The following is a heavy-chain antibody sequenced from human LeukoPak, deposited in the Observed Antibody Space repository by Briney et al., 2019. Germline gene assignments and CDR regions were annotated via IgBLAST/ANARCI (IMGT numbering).Heavy chain of an antibody. V-gene: IGHV3-23*01. J-gene: IGHJ4*02. CDR3: AKRKYYGDYAATFDY. CDR2: ISGSGGST. CDR1: GFTFSSYA. Sequence: GGSLRLSCAASGFTFSSYAMSWVHQAPGKGLEWVSAISGSGGSTYYADSVKGRFTISRDNSKNTLYLQMNSLRAEDTAVYYCAKRKYYGDYAATFDYWGQGTLVTVSS. D-gene: IGHD4-17*01.